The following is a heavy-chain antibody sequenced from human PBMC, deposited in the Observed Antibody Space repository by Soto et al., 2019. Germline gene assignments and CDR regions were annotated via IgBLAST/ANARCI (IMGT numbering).Heavy chain of an antibody. V-gene: IGHV3-23*01. D-gene: IGHD5-12*01. CDR2: ISGSGDKT. CDR3: AKMVHGGYVSYFDY. J-gene: IGHJ4*02. Sequence: PGGSLRLSCAASGFTFTSYAMSWVRQVPGKGLEWVSGISGSGDKTYLTDSVTGRFTISRDNSKKTLYLQMNSLRAEDTAVYYCAKMVHGGYVSYFDYWGQGTLVTVSS. CDR1: GFTFTSYA.